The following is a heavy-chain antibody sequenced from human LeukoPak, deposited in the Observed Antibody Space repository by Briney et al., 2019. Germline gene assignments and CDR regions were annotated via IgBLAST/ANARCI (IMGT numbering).Heavy chain of an antibody. CDR2: INHSGST. Sequence: PSETLSLTCAVYGGSFSGYYWSWIRQPPGKGLEWIGEINHSGSTNYNPSLKSRVTISVDTSKNQFSLKLSSVTAADTAVYYCARHPHTYYDILTGPYGGYFDYWGQRTLVTVSS. J-gene: IGHJ4*02. D-gene: IGHD3-9*01. CDR1: GGSFSGYY. V-gene: IGHV4-34*01. CDR3: ARHPHTYYDILTGPYGGYFDY.